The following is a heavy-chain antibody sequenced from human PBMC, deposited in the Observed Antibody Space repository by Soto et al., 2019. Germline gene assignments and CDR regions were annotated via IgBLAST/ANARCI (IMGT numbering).Heavy chain of an antibody. D-gene: IGHD3-16*02. J-gene: IGHJ4*02. CDR2: IYHSGTT. CDR1: GGSISSGGYF. V-gene: IGHV4-31*03. CDR3: ARGEYRGPPPFSARYFAF. Sequence: QVQLQESGPGLVKPSQTLSLTCSVSGGSISSGGYFWSWIRQHPGKGLEWIGYIYHSGTTNYNPCLSSRLNMSVDTSKNQFSLNLGSVTAADTAVYYCARGEYRGPPPFSARYFAFGGLGILFPVSS.